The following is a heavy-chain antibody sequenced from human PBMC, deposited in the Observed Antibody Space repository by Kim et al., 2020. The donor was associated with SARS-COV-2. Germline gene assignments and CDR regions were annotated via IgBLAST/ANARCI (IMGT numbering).Heavy chain of an antibody. CDR1: GFTFTTYT. Sequence: GGSLRLSCAASGFTFTTYTMTWVRQAPGKGLEWVSGIGGSGLKIYYADSVKGRFTISRDNSKSRLYLQLNSLRAEDTAVYYCARTAVPGSLRDGADVWG. J-gene: IGHJ6*02. CDR2: IGGSGLKI. CDR3: ARTAVPGSLRDGADV. D-gene: IGHD4-17*01. V-gene: IGHV3-23*01.